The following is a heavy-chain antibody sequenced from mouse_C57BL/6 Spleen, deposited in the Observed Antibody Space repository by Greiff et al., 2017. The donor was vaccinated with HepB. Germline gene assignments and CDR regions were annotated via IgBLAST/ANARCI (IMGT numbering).Heavy chain of an antibody. Sequence: VQLQQSGTVLARPGASVKMSCKTSGYTFTSYWMHWVKQRPGQGLEWIGAIYPGNSDTSYNQKFKGKAKLTAVTSASTAYMDLSSLTNEDSAVYCSTRGYYGSSRYWYFDVWGTGTTVTVSS. D-gene: IGHD1-1*01. V-gene: IGHV1-5*01. CDR1: GYTFTSYW. CDR3: TRGYYGSSRYWYFDV. J-gene: IGHJ1*03. CDR2: IYPGNSDT.